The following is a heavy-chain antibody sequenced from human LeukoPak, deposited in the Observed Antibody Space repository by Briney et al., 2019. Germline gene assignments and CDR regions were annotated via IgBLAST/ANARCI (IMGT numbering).Heavy chain of an antibody. V-gene: IGHV3-30*02. CDR1: GFTFSNAW. CDR2: IRYDGSNK. CDR3: AKEYGYDYNYFYSMDV. J-gene: IGHJ6*03. D-gene: IGHD1-1*01. Sequence: GGSLRLSCAASGFTFSNAWMSWVRQAPGKGLEWVAFIRYDGSNKYHADSVKGRFTISRDNSKNTVYLQMNSLRAEDTAVYFCAKEYGYDYNYFYSMDVRGKGTTVTISS.